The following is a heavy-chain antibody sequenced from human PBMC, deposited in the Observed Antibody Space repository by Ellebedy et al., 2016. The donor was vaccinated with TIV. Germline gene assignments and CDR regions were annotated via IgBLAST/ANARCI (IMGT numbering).Heavy chain of an antibody. CDR3: ARGCGSSGCHLYYYYYGMDV. CDR1: GFTFSSYG. J-gene: IGHJ6*02. V-gene: IGHV3-33*01. Sequence: GESLKISCAASGFTFSSYGMHWVRQAPGKGLEWVAVIWYDGSNKYYADSVKGRFTISRDNSKNTLYPQMNSLRAEDTAVYYCARGCGSSGCHLYYYYYGMDVWGQGTTVTVSS. CDR2: IWYDGSNK. D-gene: IGHD6-19*01.